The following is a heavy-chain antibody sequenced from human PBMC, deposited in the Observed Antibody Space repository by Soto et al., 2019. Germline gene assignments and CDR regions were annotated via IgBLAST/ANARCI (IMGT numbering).Heavy chain of an antibody. CDR2: IYYSGST. D-gene: IGHD2-15*01. CDR1: GGSISSSSYY. Sequence: QLQLQESGPGLVKPSETLSLTCTVSGGSISSSSYYWGWIRQPPGKGLEWIGSIYYSGSTYYNPSLKSRVTISVDTSKNQFSLKLSSVTAADTAVYYCARHNIVVTAYYYMDVWGKGTTVTVSS. J-gene: IGHJ6*03. CDR3: ARHNIVVTAYYYMDV. V-gene: IGHV4-39*01.